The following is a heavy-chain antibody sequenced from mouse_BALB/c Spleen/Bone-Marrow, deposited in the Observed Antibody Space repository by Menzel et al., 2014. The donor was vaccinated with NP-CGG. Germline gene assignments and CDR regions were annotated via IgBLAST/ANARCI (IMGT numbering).Heavy chain of an antibody. J-gene: IGHJ3*01. D-gene: IGHD4-1*01. CDR3: ARYWDAY. CDR1: DYTFTTYW. Sequence: LVESGAELAKPGASVKMSCKVSDYTFTTYWMHWVKQRPGQGLEWIGYIDPRTGYTEYNQNFKDKATLTADKSSSTAYMQLSSLTSEDFAVYYCARYWDAYWGQGTLVTVSA. CDR2: IDPRTGYT. V-gene: IGHV1-7*01.